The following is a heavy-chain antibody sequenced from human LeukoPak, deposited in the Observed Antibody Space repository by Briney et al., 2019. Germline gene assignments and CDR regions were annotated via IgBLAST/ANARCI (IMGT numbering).Heavy chain of an antibody. CDR3: AKAYYDIGFDY. Sequence: PGRSLRLSCAASGFTFSSYGMHWVRQAPGKGLEWVAVISYDGSNKYYADSVKGRFTISGDNSKNTLYLQMNSLRAEDTAVYYCAKAYYDIGFDYWGQGTLVTVSS. V-gene: IGHV3-30*18. CDR1: GFTFSSYG. J-gene: IGHJ4*02. CDR2: ISYDGSNK. D-gene: IGHD3-9*01.